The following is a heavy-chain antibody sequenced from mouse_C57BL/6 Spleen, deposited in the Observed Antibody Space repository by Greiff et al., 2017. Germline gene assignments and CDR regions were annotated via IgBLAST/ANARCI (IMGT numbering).Heavy chain of an antibody. Sequence: VQLQQPGAELVKPGASVKMSCKASGYTFTSYWITWVKQRPGQGLEWIGDIYPGSGSTNYNEKFKSKATLTVDTSSSTAYMQLSSLTSEDSAVYYCARREYYGSSYGAMDYWGQGTSVTVSS. J-gene: IGHJ4*01. D-gene: IGHD1-1*01. CDR2: IYPGSGST. CDR3: ARREYYGSSYGAMDY. V-gene: IGHV1-55*01. CDR1: GYTFTSYW.